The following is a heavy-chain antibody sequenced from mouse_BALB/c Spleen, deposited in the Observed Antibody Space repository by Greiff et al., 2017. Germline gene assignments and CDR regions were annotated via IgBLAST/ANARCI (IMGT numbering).Heavy chain of an antibody. CDR2: ISSGSSTI. Sequence: EVKVVESGGGLVQPGGSRKLSCAASGFTFSSFGMHWVRQPPEKGLEWVAYISSGSSTIYYADTVKGRFTISRDNPKNTLFLQMTSLRSEDTAMYYCAEGAWFAYWGQGTLVTVSA. J-gene: IGHJ3*01. CDR1: GFTFSSFG. CDR3: AEGAWFAY. V-gene: IGHV5-17*02.